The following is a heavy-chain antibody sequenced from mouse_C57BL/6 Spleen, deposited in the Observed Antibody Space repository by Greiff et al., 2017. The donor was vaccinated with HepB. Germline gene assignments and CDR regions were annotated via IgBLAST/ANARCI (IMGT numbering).Heavy chain of an antibody. CDR1: GYTFTSYW. J-gene: IGHJ1*03. CDR2: IDPSDSYT. CDR3: ARSLGNYWYFDV. D-gene: IGHD2-1*01. Sequence: VQLQQSGAELVRPGTSVKLSCKASGYTFTSYWMHWVKQRPGQGLEWIGVIDPSDSYTNYNQKFKGKATLTVDTSSSTAYMQLSSLTSEDSAVYYCARSLGNYWYFDVWGTRTTVTVSS. V-gene: IGHV1-59*01.